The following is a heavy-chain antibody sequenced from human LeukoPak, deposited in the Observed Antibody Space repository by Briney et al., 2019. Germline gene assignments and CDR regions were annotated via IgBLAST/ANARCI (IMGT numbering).Heavy chain of an antibody. V-gene: IGHV1-18*01. CDR2: ISTYNGNT. CDR3: ASRSSIWSGYQDTLYYFDS. Sequence: ASVKVSCKASGYTFTSYGISWVRQAPGQGLEWMGWISTYNGNTHYAQKLQGRVTMTTDTSTSTACMELRSLRSDDTAVYYCASRSSIWSGYQDTLYYFDSWGQGTLVTVSS. D-gene: IGHD3-3*01. CDR1: GYTFTSYG. J-gene: IGHJ4*02.